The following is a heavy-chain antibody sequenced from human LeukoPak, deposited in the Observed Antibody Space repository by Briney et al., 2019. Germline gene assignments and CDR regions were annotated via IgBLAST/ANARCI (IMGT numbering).Heavy chain of an antibody. Sequence: SETLSLTCTVSGGSISSSSYYWGWIRQPPGKGLEWIGSIYYSGSTYYNPSLKSRVTISVDTSKNQFSLKLSSVTAADTAVYYCAVEYSCSSGVHFDYWGREPWSPSPQ. D-gene: IGHD6-6*01. CDR2: IYYSGST. V-gene: IGHV4-39*01. J-gene: IGHJ4*02. CDR1: GGSISSSSYY. CDR3: AVEYSCSSGVHFDY.